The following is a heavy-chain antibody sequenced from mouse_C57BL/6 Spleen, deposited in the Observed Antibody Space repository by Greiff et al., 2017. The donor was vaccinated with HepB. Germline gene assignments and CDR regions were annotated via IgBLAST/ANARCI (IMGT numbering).Heavy chain of an antibody. CDR1: GYTFTSYW. J-gene: IGHJ3*01. CDR2: IDPSDSYT. D-gene: IGHD1-1*01. V-gene: IGHV1-50*01. CDR3: ARGDGSSPAWFAY. Sequence: QVQLQQPGAELVKPGASVKLSCKASGYTFTSYWMQWVKQRPGQGLEWIGEIDPSDSYTNYNQKFKGKATLTVDTSSSTAYMQLSSLTSEDSAVLYYARGDGSSPAWFAYWGQGTLVTVSA.